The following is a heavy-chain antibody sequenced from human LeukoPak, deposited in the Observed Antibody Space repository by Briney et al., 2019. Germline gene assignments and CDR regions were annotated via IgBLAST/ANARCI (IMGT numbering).Heavy chain of an antibody. CDR3: ASYSSLDY. D-gene: IGHD6-19*01. CDR2: IYSGGST. V-gene: IGHV3-66*01. Sequence: PGGSLRLSCAASGSTVSNNYMSWVRQAPGKGLEWVSLIYSGGSTYYADSVKGRFTISRDNSKNTLYLQMNSLRAEDTAVYYCASYSSLDYWGQGTLVTVSS. J-gene: IGHJ4*02. CDR1: GSTVSNNY.